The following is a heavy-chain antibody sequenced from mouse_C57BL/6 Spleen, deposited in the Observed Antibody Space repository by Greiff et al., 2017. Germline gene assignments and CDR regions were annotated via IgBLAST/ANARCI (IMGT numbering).Heavy chain of an antibody. CDR3: ARTLYSNYGYFDV. Sequence: QVQLQPPGAELVKPGASVKMSCKASGYTFTSYWITWVKPRPGQGLEWIGDIYPGSGSTNYNEKFKSKATLTVDTSSSTAYMQLSSLTSEDSAVYYCARTLYSNYGYFDVWGTGTTVTVSS. D-gene: IGHD2-5*01. CDR2: IYPGSGST. V-gene: IGHV1-55*01. CDR1: GYTFTSYW. J-gene: IGHJ1*03.